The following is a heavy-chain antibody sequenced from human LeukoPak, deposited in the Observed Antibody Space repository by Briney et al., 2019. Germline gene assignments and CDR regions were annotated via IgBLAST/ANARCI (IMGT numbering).Heavy chain of an antibody. CDR2: ISASGGST. CDR3: VREGPRGLAFDI. V-gene: IGHV3-23*01. Sequence: GGSLRLSSAAAGFTFISHDMSWVRQAPGKGLEWVSGISASGGSTFYADSVKGRFTISRDNSKNTLYLQMNGLRVEDTAVYYCVREGPRGLAFDIWGQGTMVTVSS. J-gene: IGHJ3*02. CDR1: GFTFISHD. D-gene: IGHD3/OR15-3a*01.